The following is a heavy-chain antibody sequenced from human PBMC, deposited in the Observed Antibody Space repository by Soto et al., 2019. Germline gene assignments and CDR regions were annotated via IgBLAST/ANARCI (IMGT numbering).Heavy chain of an antibody. Sequence: GESLKISCKASGYSFSFYWIGWVRQMPGKGLEWMAIMYPDDSDIRYSPSFEAHVTISADKSTSTAFLQWSSLKASDTAMYYCATAYVYDFENSNYYRDAFDIWGQGTLVSVS. CDR3: ATAYVYDFENSNYYRDAFDI. CDR1: GYSFSFYW. V-gene: IGHV5-51*01. D-gene: IGHD3-22*01. J-gene: IGHJ3*02. CDR2: MYPDDSDI.